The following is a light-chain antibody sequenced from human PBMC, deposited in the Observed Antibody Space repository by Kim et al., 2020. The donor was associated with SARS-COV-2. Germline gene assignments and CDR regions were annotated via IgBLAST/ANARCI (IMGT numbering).Light chain of an antibody. CDR2: DAS. CDR1: QSVSSH. V-gene: IGKV3-11*01. J-gene: IGKJ1*01. Sequence: LSQGERATLSCRASQSVSSHLAWYQQKPGQAPRLLIYDASNRATGIPARFSGSGSGTDFTLTISSLEPEDFAVYYCQQRSNWPPAFGQGTKVDIK. CDR3: QQRSNWPPA.